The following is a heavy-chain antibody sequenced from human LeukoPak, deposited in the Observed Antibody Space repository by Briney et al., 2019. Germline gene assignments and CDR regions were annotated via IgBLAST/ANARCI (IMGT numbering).Heavy chain of an antibody. CDR3: ATAGGYSYGSRFDR. D-gene: IGHD5-18*01. Sequence: GGPLRLSCVGYGFTFRASPVHWVRQTPERGLEWVALISYGGSPRYYADFVKGRFTISRDDSRNTVYLQMNSLRGDDTALYFCATAGGYSYGSRFDRWGQGTLVTVSS. CDR2: ISYGGSPR. CDR1: GFTFRASP. V-gene: IGHV3-30*04. J-gene: IGHJ4*02.